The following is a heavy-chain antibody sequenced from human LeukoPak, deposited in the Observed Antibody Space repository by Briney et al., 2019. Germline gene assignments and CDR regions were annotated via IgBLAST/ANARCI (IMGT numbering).Heavy chain of an antibody. CDR2: VSGSGVST. CDR1: GFTFSSYG. D-gene: IGHD5-18*01. CDR3: AKRSGHNYGYFDY. V-gene: IGHV3-23*01. Sequence: PGGSLRLSCAASGFTFSSYGMSWVRQAPGKGLEWVSGVSGSGVSTYYADSVKGRFTISRDNSKNTLYLQMNSLRGEDTAVYYCAKRSGHNYGYFDYWGQGILVTVSS. J-gene: IGHJ4*02.